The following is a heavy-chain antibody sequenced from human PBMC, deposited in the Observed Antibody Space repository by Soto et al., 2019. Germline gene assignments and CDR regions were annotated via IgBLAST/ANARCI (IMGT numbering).Heavy chain of an antibody. CDR3: ARGKINGP. CDR1: GGSISTYY. V-gene: IGHV4-59*01. J-gene: IGHJ5*02. Sequence: QVQLQESGPGLVKPSETLSLTCTVSGGSISTYYWTSIRQPPGNGLEWIGYVHYSETTNYNPSLKSRVTMSVDTSKNQCSLKLRSMTAADTAVYYCARGKINGPWGQGTLVTVSS. D-gene: IGHD2-8*01. CDR2: VHYSETT.